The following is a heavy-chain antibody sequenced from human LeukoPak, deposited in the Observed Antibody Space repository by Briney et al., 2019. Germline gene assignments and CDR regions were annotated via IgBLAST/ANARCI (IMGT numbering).Heavy chain of an antibody. V-gene: IGHV3-7*01. D-gene: IGHD4-11*01. CDR2: ISQDGSQK. CDR1: GFTFSTYW. Sequence: GGSLRLSCAASGFTFSTYWMTWVRQVPGKGLEWVAHISQDGSQKSYVDSVRGRFTISRDNAKNSLYLQTNSLRVEDTAVYYCARATTIAPETLDSWGQGTLVTVSS. CDR3: ARATTIAPETLDS. J-gene: IGHJ4*02.